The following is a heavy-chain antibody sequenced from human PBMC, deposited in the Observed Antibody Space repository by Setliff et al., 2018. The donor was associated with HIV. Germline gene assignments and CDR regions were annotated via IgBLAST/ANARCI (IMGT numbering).Heavy chain of an antibody. Sequence: PGGSLRLSCVGSGFMFNDYGMSWVRQAPGKGLEWVAGISWDGIKTTYGDSVRGRFTISRDNVEKSVYLQMNRLRNEDTARYYCARDGSSGYWETYYFMDVWGQGTTVTVSS. CDR3: ARDGSSGYWETYYFMDV. J-gene: IGHJ6*01. D-gene: IGHD3-22*01. V-gene: IGHV3-20*04. CDR2: ISWDGIKT. CDR1: GFMFNDYG.